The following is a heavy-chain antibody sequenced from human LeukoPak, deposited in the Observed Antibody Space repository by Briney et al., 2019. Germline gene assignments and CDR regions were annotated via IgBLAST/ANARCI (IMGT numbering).Heavy chain of an antibody. J-gene: IGHJ4*02. CDR2: ISSSGSTI. V-gene: IGHV3-11*04. CDR3: AKVFRPSPATPFDS. CDR1: GFTFSDYY. Sequence: GGSLRLSCTASGFTFSDYYMSWIRQAPGQGLEWVSYISSSGSTINYADSVKGRFTISRDNAKNSLYLQINSLRAEDTAVYYCAKVFRPSPATPFDSWGQGTLVTVAS. D-gene: IGHD3-3*01.